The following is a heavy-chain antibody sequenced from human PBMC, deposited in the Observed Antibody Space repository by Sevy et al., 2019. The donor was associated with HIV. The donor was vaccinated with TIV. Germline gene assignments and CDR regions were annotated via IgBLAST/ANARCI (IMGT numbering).Heavy chain of an antibody. D-gene: IGHD3-10*01. J-gene: IGHJ5*02. CDR1: GYTFTSYA. CDR2: INTNTGNP. Sequence: ASVKVSCKASGYTFTSYAMNWVRQAPGQGLEWMGWINTNTGNPTYAQGFTGRFVFSLDTSVSTAYLKISSLKAEDTAVYYCARDGVPTMVQPAGPWFDPWGQGTLVTVSS. V-gene: IGHV7-4-1*02. CDR3: ARDGVPTMVQPAGPWFDP.